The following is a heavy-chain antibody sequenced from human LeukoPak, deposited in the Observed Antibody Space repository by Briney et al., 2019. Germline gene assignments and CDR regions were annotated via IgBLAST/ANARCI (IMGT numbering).Heavy chain of an antibody. CDR2: ISGSGGST. J-gene: IGHJ4*02. CDR1: GFTFSSYA. CDR3: AKVRPNPKRIAAAGCFDY. D-gene: IGHD6-13*01. Sequence: AGGSLRLSCAASGFTFSSYAMSWVRQAPGKGLEWVSAISGSGGSTYYADSVKGRFTISRDNSKNTLCLQMNSLRAEDTAVYYCAKVRPNPKRIAAAGCFDYWGQGTLVTVSS. V-gene: IGHV3-23*01.